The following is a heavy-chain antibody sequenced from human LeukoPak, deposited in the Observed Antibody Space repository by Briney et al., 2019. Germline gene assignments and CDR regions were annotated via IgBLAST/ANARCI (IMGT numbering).Heavy chain of an antibody. J-gene: IGHJ4*02. V-gene: IGHV3-53*01. Sequence: GGSLRLSCAASGFTVSSNYMSWVRQAPGKGLEWVSVIYSGGSTYYSDSVKGRFTISRDNSKNTLYLQINSLRAEDTAVYYCARHNNYYDSSALDYWGQGTLVTVSS. CDR1: GFTVSSNY. CDR2: IYSGGST. D-gene: IGHD3-22*01. CDR3: ARHNNYYDSSALDY.